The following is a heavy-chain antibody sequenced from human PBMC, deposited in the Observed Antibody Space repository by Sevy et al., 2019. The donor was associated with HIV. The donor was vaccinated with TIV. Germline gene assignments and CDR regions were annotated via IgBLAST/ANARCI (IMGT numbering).Heavy chain of an antibody. J-gene: IGHJ4*02. CDR1: GFTFGDYC. CDR3: TRRKAAQSISDY. D-gene: IGHD6-13*01. CDR2: LKSDVYGGTV. Sequence: GGSLRLSCTASGFTFGDYCMSWVRQAPGKGLEWVAFLKSDVYGGTVDHAASVRGRFVISRDDSKTIAYLQMNDLKTEDTGVYYCTRRKAAQSISDYWGQGALVTVSS. V-gene: IGHV3-49*04.